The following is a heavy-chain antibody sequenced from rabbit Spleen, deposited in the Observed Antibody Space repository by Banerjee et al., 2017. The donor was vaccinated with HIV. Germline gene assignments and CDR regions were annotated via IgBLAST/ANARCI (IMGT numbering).Heavy chain of an antibody. V-gene: IGHV1S40*01. D-gene: IGHD8-1*01. CDR1: GVSFNSGYD. CDR3: ARDAGTSFSTYGMDL. CDR2: IYAGSSGAT. Sequence: QSLEESGGGLVKPGASLTLTCKASGVSFNSGYDMCWVRQAPGKGLEWIASIYAGSSGATYSATWAKGRFTISKTSSTTVTLQMTSLTVADTATYFCARDAGTSFSTYGMDLWGPGTLVTVS. J-gene: IGHJ6*01.